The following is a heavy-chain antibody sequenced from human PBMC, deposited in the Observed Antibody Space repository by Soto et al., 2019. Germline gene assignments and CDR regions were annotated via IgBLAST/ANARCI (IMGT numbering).Heavy chain of an antibody. V-gene: IGHV4-34*01. CDR2: VNHRGST. CDR3: AGGRGVRGTIITTYYYYGMDV. J-gene: IGHJ6*02. Sequence: SETLSLTCAVYGGPFSGYHWSWIRQPPGKGLEWIGEVNHRGSTNYNPSLKSRVTISVDTSKNQFSLELSSVTAADTAVYYCAGGRGVRGTIITTYYYYGMDVWGQGTTVTVSS. CDR1: GGPFSGYH. D-gene: IGHD3-10*01.